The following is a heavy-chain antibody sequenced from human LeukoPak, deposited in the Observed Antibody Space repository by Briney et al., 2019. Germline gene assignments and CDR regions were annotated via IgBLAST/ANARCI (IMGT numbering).Heavy chain of an antibody. CDR2: INIGGTNT. CDR1: GFTFNDYY. Sequence: GGSLRLSCAASGFTFNDYYMSWIRQAPGKGLEWLSYINIGGTNTHYADSVKGRFTISRNNAKKSLYLEMNNLRAEDTAVYYCATDGAGFDTWGQGVLVTVSS. V-gene: IGHV3-11*01. J-gene: IGHJ5*02. CDR3: ATDGAGFDT.